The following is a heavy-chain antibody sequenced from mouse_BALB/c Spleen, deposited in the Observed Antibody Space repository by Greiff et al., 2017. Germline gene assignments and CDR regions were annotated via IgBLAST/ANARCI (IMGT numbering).Heavy chain of an antibody. CDR2: ISSGSSTI. Sequence: EVKLVESGGGLVQPGGSRKLSCAASGFTFSSFGMHWVRQAPEKGLEWVAYISSGSSTIYYADTVKGRFTISRDNPKNTLFLQMTSLRSEDTAMYYCARIHYYAMDYWGQGTSVTVSA. V-gene: IGHV5-17*02. CDR1: GFTFSSFG. J-gene: IGHJ4*01. CDR3: ARIHYYAMDY.